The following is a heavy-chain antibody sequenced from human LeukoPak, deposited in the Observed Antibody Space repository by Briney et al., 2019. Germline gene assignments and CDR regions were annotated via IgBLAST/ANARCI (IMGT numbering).Heavy chain of an antibody. J-gene: IGHJ4*02. V-gene: IGHV4-30-4*01. CDR2: IYYSGST. CDR1: GGSICSGDYY. CDR3: ARDLGVGFDY. Sequence: SETLSLTCTVSGGSICSGDYYWSWIRQPPGKGLEWIGYIYYSGSTYYNPSLKSRVTISVDTSKNQFSLKLSSVTAADTAVYYCARDLGVGFDYWGQGTLVTVSS. D-gene: IGHD3-16*01.